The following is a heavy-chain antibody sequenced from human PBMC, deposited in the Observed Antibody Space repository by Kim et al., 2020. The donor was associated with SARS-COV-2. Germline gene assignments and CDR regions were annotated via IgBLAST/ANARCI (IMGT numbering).Heavy chain of an antibody. CDR3: AKDLDFQTRSASCFDS. CDR1: GFTFNTYG. Sequence: GGSLRLSCVASGFTFNTYGAHWVRQAPGKGLEWVAVMTFDGNQYYAESVKGRFTVSRDNSKNTLSLHMDSISPEDTAIYYCAKDLDFQTRSASCFDSWG. D-gene: IGHD3-3*01. CDR2: MTFDGNQ. J-gene: IGHJ4*01. V-gene: IGHV3-30*18.